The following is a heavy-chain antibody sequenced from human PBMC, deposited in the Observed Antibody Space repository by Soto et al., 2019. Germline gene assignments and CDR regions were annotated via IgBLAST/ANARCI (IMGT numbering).Heavy chain of an antibody. J-gene: IGHJ4*02. Sequence: QVQLVESGGGAVQPGRSLRLSCAASGFTFISHGMHWVRQAPGKGLEWVGVIWYDGRNKYYGESVKGRFTISRDKSEKTVYLQMNSLRAEGTAVYYCARAPDDCGNYFDYWGQGTLVTVSS. CDR1: GFTFISHG. CDR3: ARAPDDCGNYFDY. D-gene: IGHD2-15*01. V-gene: IGHV3-33*01. CDR2: IWYDGRNK.